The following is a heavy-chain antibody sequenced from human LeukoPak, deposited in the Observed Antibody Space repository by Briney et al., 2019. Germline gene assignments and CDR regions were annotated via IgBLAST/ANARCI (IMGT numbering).Heavy chain of an antibody. CDR3: ARGPDYGGNSQGWGDWFDP. D-gene: IGHD4-23*01. CDR1: GYTFTSYD. CDR2: MNPNSGNT. V-gene: IGHV1-8*01. Sequence: GASVKVSCKASGYTFTSYDINWVRQATGQGLEWMGWMNPNSGNTGYAQKFQGRVTMTRNTSISTAYMELSSLRSEDTAVYYCARGPDYGGNSQGWGDWFDPWGQGTLVTVSS. J-gene: IGHJ5*02.